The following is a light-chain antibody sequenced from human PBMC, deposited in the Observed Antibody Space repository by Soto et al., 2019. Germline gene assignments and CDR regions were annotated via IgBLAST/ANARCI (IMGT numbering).Light chain of an antibody. CDR2: AAS. CDR1: QDISSY. J-gene: IGKJ2*01. CDR3: QQVNSHPYT. V-gene: IGKV1-9*01. Sequence: IQLTQSPSSLSASVGDRVTITCRASQDISSYLAWYQQKPGKAPKILIYAASTLQSGVPSRFGGRGSGTDFTLTISSLQPVDFATYYCQQVNSHPYTFGQGTKLDFK.